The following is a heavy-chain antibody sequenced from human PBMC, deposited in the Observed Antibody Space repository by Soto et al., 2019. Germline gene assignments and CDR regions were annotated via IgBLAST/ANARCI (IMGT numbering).Heavy chain of an antibody. CDR1: CGSFSGDY. CDR3: GRLRDWYSP. J-gene: IGHJ5*02. V-gene: IGHV4-34*01. D-gene: IGHD5-12*01. CDR2: IDHSGYT. Sequence: PSETLSVPCAVYCGSFSGDYWNWIRQPPGKGLEWIGEIDHSGYTNYNPSLKSRVTISVDTSKNQFSLRLTSVTAADTAVYCCGRLRDWYSPWGQGTLVTGSS.